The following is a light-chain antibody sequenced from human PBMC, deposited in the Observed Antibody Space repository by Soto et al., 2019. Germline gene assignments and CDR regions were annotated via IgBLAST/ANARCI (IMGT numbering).Light chain of an antibody. CDR1: SSDVGGYNY. V-gene: IGLV2-8*01. CDR2: DVN. CDR3: SSYAGTNNFV. J-gene: IGLJ2*01. Sequence: QSVLTQPPSASGSPGQSVPISCTGTSSDVGGYNYVSWYQQHPGKAPKLMIYDVNKRPSGVPDRFSGSKSGNTASLTVSGLQAEDEADYYCSSYAGTNNFVFGGGTKVTVL.